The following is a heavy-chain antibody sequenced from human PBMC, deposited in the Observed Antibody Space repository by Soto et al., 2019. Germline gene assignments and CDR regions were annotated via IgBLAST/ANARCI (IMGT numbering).Heavy chain of an antibody. Sequence: QVQLVQSAAEVGKPGASVKVSCKASGYTFTTIRLSWVRQAPGQGLEWMGWIRPHNGDTQYAQKFQGRVTMTADTSTTTTDMEVRSLRPDDPAVIYWARDRSGWYDFWGQGTLVTVSS. CDR1: GYTFTTIR. CDR2: IRPHNGDT. J-gene: IGHJ5*01. V-gene: IGHV1-18*01. CDR3: ARDRSGWYDF. D-gene: IGHD6-19*01.